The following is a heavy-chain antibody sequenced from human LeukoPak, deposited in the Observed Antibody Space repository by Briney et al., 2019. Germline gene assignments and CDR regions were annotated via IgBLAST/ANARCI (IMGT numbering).Heavy chain of an antibody. Sequence: PSETLSLTCTVSGGSISSNYWSWIRQPPGKGLEWIGYIYYSGSTNYNPSLKSRVTMSVDTSKNQFSLKLSSVTAADTAVYYCARAIGYCSGGSCATSFDYWGQGALVTVSS. J-gene: IGHJ4*02. D-gene: IGHD2-15*01. V-gene: IGHV4-59*12. CDR2: IYYSGST. CDR1: GGSISSNY. CDR3: ARAIGYCSGGSCATSFDY.